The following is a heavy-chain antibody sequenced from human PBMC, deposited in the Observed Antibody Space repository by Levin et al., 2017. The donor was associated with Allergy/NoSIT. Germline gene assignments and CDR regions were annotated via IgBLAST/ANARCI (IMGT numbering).Heavy chain of an antibody. CDR1: GGSISSYY. D-gene: IGHD3-10*01. CDR2: IYYSGST. J-gene: IGHJ6*02. V-gene: IGHV4-59*01. Sequence: PSETLSLTCTVSGGSISSYYWSWIRQPPGKGLEWIGYIYYSGSTNYNPSLKSRVTISVDTSKNQFSLKLSSVTAADTAVYYCARGLIPFGNIWFGERDDYYGMDGWGQGTTVTVSS. CDR3: ARGLIPFGNIWFGERDDYYGMDG.